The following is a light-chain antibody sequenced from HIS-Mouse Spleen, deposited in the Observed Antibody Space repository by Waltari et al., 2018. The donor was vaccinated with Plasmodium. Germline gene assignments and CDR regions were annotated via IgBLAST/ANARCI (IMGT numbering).Light chain of an antibody. CDR1: QSISSY. J-gene: IGKJ1*01. V-gene: IGKV1-39*01. CDR3: QQSYSTWT. Sequence: DIQMTQSPSSLSASVGDRVTITCRASQSISSYLNWYQQKPGKALKLLIYAASSLQSGVPSRFSGSGSGTDFTLSISSLQPEEFATYYCQQSYSTWTFGQGTKVEIK. CDR2: AAS.